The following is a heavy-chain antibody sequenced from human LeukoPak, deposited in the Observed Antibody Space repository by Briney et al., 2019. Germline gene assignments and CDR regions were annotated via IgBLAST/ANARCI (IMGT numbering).Heavy chain of an antibody. J-gene: IGHJ6*02. Sequence: PGRSLRLSFVASGFPFDDYAMHWVRLAPGKGLEWVSGISWNSGNIGYADFVKGRFTISRDNAKSSLYLQMNSLRAEDTALYYCARPTGRDYYTMDVWGQGTTVTVSS. CDR1: GFPFDDYA. D-gene: IGHD3-9*01. V-gene: IGHV3-9*01. CDR2: ISWNSGNI. CDR3: ARPTGRDYYTMDV.